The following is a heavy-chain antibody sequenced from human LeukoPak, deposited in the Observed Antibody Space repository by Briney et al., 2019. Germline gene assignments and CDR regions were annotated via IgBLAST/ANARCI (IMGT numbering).Heavy chain of an antibody. CDR3: ARYGLVEFRNAFQY. V-gene: IGHV4-61*01. CDR1: GASITTTNFW. CDR2: IHDRGSD. Sequence: SETLSLTCSVSGASITTTNFWWTWIRQSPGRGLEWIGYIHDRGSDKYNPALESRATLSVDTSKNQFSLKLNSVTAADTAVYYCARYGLVEFRNAFQYWGQGILVSASS. D-gene: IGHD6-6*01. J-gene: IGHJ1*01.